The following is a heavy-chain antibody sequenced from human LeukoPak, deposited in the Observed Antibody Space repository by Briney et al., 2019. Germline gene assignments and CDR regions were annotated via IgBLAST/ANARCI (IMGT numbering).Heavy chain of an antibody. J-gene: IGHJ4*02. Sequence: PSETLSLTCAVYGGSFSGYYWSWIRQPPGKGLAWIGEINHSGSTNYNPSLKSRVTISVDTSKNQFSLKLSSVTAADTAVYYCARGPDYGGNSKDFDYWGQGTLVTVSS. CDR2: INHSGST. D-gene: IGHD4-23*01. CDR1: GGSFSGYY. CDR3: ARGPDYGGNSKDFDY. V-gene: IGHV4-34*01.